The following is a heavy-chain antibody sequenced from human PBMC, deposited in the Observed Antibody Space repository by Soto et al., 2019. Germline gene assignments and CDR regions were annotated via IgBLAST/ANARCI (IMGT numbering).Heavy chain of an antibody. Sequence: GVLRLSCAASGFTFRSFGINWVRQAPGKGLEWVSSISSHSDYIYYADSVKGRFSISRDNAKNSVSLQMNSLRAEDTAVYYCARVLGSGLNWLDPWGQGTLVTVSS. D-gene: IGHD3-10*01. CDR3: ARVLGSGLNWLDP. J-gene: IGHJ5*02. V-gene: IGHV3-21*01. CDR2: ISSHSDYI. CDR1: GFTFRSFG.